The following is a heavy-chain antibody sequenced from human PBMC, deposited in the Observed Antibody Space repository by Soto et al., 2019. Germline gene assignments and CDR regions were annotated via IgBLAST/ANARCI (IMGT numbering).Heavy chain of an antibody. J-gene: IGHJ5*02. V-gene: IGHV4-59*01. CDR1: GVSISSYY. Sequence: SETLSLTCTVSGVSISSYYWSWIRQPPGKGLEWIGYIYYSGSTNYNPSLKSRVTISVDTSKNQFSLKLSSVTAADTAVYYCAREAAAEGWFDPWGQGTLVTVSS. CDR3: AREAAAEGWFDP. D-gene: IGHD6-13*01. CDR2: IYYSGST.